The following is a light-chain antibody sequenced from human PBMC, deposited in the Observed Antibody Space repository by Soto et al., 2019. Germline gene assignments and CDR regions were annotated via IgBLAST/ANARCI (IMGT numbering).Light chain of an antibody. Sequence: SYELTQPLSVSVALGQTARITCGGNNIGTKNVHWYQQKPGQAPVLVIYRDSNRPSGIPERFSGSNSGNTATLTISRAQAGDEAGYYCQVWDSGTAVFGTGTKVTVL. CDR2: RDS. CDR3: QVWDSGTAV. CDR1: NIGTKN. J-gene: IGLJ1*01. V-gene: IGLV3-9*01.